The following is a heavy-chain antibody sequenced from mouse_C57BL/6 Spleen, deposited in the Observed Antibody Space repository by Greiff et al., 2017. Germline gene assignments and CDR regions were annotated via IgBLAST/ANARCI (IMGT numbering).Heavy chain of an antibody. V-gene: IGHV1-54*01. CDR1: GYAFTNYL. J-gene: IGHJ4*01. CDR3: ARRDYDSSSYAMDY. CDR2: INPGSGGP. Sequence: QVQLQQSGAELVRPGTSVKVSCKASGYAFTNYLIEWVKQRPGQGLEWIGMINPGSGGPNYNEKFKGKATLTADKSSSTAYMQLSSLTSGDSAVYFCARRDYDSSSYAMDYWGQGTSVTVSS. D-gene: IGHD1-1*01.